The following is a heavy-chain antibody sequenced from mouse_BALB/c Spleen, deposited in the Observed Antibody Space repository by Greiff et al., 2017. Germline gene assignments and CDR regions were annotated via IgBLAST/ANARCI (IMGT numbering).Heavy chain of an antibody. CDR3: AREAHYGVDY. D-gene: IGHD1-2*01. CDR1: GFSLTSYG. J-gene: IGHJ2*01. CDR2: IWAGGST. V-gene: IGHV2-9*02. Sequence: VKLVESGPGLVAPSQSLSITCTVSGFSLTSYGVHWVRQPPGKGLEWLGVIWAGGSTNYNSALMSRLSISKDNSKSQVFLKMNSLQTDDTAMYYCAREAHYGVDYWGQGTTLTVSS.